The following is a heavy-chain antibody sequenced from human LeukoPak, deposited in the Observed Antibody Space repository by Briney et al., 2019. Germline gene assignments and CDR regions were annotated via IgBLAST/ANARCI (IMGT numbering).Heavy chain of an antibody. J-gene: IGHJ4*02. CDR3: ARDLPSIAARFGLFDY. D-gene: IGHD6-6*01. Sequence: GGSLRLSCAASGYTFSSYSMNWVRQAPGKGLEWVSSISSSSSYIYYADSVKGRFTISRDNAKNSLYLQMNSLRAEDTAVYYCARDLPSIAARFGLFDYWGQGTLVTVSS. V-gene: IGHV3-21*01. CDR2: ISSSSSYI. CDR1: GYTFSSYS.